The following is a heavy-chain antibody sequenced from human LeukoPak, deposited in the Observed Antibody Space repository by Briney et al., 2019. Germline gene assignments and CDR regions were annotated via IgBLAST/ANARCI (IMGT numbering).Heavy chain of an antibody. CDR1: GFTFSSYA. CDR3: ATPPDRIAAAGYYFDY. V-gene: IGHV3-23*01. CDR2: ISGSGGST. D-gene: IGHD6-13*01. J-gene: IGHJ4*02. Sequence: PGGSLRLSCAASGFTFSSYAMSWVRQAPGKGLEWVSAISGSGGSTYYADSVKGRFTISRDNSKNTLYLQMNSLRAEDTAVYYCATPPDRIAAAGYYFDYWGQGTLVTVSS.